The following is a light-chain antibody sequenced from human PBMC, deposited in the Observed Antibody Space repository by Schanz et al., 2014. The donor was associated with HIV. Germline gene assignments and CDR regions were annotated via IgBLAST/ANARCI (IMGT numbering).Light chain of an antibody. CDR3: LSYDSSLSGPYV. J-gene: IGLJ1*01. V-gene: IGLV1-40*01. Sequence: QSVLTQPPSVSGAPGQRVTISCTGSRSNIGTGYDVPWFQHLPGTAPKLLIYGDDSRPSGVPDRFSGSKSGTSASLAITGLQAEDEADYYCLSYDSSLSGPYVFGTGTKLTVL. CDR1: RSNIGTGYD. CDR2: GDD.